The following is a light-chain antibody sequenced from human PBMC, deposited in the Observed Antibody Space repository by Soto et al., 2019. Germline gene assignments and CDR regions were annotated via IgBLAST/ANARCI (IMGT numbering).Light chain of an antibody. CDR3: QQRSNWPWT. CDR2: EAS. CDR1: QSVSSN. V-gene: IGKV3-11*01. Sequence: IVLTQSPATLSLSPGERATLSCRASQSVSSNLAWYQQKPGQAPSLLIYEASSRATGIPARFSGGGSGTVFTLTISRLEPEDFAVYYCQQRSNWPWTFGQGTKVDI. J-gene: IGKJ1*01.